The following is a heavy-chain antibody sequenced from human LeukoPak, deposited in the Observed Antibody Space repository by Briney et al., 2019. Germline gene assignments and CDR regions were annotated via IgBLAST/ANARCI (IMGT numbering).Heavy chain of an antibody. J-gene: IGHJ4*02. V-gene: IGHV4-61*01. CDR3: ARHSTLGYCSGGSCYPDY. CDR2: IYYSGST. CDR1: GYSISSGSYY. D-gene: IGHD2-15*01. Sequence: SETLSLTCTVSGYSISSGSYYWSWIRQPPGKGLEWIGYIYYSGSTNYNPSLKSRVTISVDTSKNQFSLKLSSVTAADTAVYYCARHSTLGYCSGGSCYPDYWGQGTLVTVSS.